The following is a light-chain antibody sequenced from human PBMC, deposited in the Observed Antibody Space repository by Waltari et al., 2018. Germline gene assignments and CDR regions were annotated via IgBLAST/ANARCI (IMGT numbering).Light chain of an antibody. V-gene: IGKV2-30*01. CDR3: MQATHWQVT. CDR2: KVS. J-gene: IGKJ5*01. CDR1: QSLVYTDGISY. Sequence: DVGLTQSPLSLPVTLGQPASISCRSSQSLVYTDGISYLNWFHQRPGQAPRRLIYKVSIRDSGAPDRFSGSGGGTEFTPMISSVEADDVGVYFCMQATHWQVTFGQGTRLE.